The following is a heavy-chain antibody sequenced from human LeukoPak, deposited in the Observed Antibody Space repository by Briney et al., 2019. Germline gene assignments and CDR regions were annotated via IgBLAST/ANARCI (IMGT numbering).Heavy chain of an antibody. D-gene: IGHD1-1*01. CDR1: GFTFSSYA. CDR2: ISYDGSNK. Sequence: GRSLRLSCAASGFTFSSYAMHWVRQAPGKGLEWVAVISYDGSNKYYADSVKGRFTISRDNSKNTLYLQMNSLRGEDTAVYYCVKVLVTYTVDVWGQGTTVTVSS. CDR3: VKVLVTYTVDV. J-gene: IGHJ6*02. V-gene: IGHV3-30-3*01.